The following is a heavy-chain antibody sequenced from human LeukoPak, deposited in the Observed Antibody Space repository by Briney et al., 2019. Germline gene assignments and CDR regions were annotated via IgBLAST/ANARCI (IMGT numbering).Heavy chain of an antibody. CDR3: AGRGPVPPYYYYGMDV. CDR1: GFTVSGNY. V-gene: IGHV3-53*01. D-gene: IGHD2-2*01. Sequence: PGGSLRLSCAASGFTVSGNYMSWVRQAPGKGLEWVSVIYSGGSTNYADSVKGRFTISRDNSKNSLYLQMNSLRAEDTAVYYCAGRGPVPPYYYYGMDVWGQGTTVTVSS. CDR2: IYSGGST. J-gene: IGHJ6*02.